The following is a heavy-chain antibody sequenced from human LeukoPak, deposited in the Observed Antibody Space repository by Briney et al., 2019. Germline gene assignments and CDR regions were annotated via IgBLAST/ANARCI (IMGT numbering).Heavy chain of an antibody. CDR3: AGVYDFWSGNHGAYFDY. CDR1: GGSFSGYY. CDR2: INHSGST. D-gene: IGHD3-3*01. J-gene: IGHJ4*02. Sequence: PSETLSLTCAVYGGSFSGYYWSWIRQPPGKGLEWIGEINHSGSTNYNPSLKSRVTISVDTSKNHFSLLLRSVTATDTALYYCAGVYDFWSGNHGAYFDYWGQGTLVSVSS. V-gene: IGHV4-34*01.